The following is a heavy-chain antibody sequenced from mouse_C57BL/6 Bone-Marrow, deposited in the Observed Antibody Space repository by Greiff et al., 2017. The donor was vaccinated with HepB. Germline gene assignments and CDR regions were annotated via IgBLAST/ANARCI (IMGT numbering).Heavy chain of an antibody. Sequence: VKLQESGAELVRPGTSVKMSCKASGYTFTNYWIGWAKQRPGHGLEWIGDIYPGGGYTNYNEKFKGKATLTADKSSSTAYMQFSSLTSEDSAIYYCARSGGTGFDYWGQGTTLTVSS. V-gene: IGHV1-63*01. J-gene: IGHJ2*01. CDR2: IYPGGGYT. CDR3: ARSGGTGFDY. CDR1: GYTFTNYW. D-gene: IGHD4-1*01.